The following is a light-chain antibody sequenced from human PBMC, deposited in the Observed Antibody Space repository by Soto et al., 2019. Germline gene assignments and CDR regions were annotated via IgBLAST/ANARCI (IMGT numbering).Light chain of an antibody. Sequence: EIVLTQSPGTLSLSPGERATLSCRASQSVSSSYLAWYQQKPGQAPRLLIYGASSRATGIPDRLSGSGSGTDFTLTISRLEPEDFAVYYCQQYGSSPLTFGRRTKVEIK. V-gene: IGKV3-20*01. CDR3: QQYGSSPLT. CDR2: GAS. CDR1: QSVSSSY. J-gene: IGKJ1*01.